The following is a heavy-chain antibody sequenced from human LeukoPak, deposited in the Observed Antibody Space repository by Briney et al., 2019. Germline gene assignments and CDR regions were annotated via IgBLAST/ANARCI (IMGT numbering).Heavy chain of an antibody. J-gene: IGHJ6*02. CDR2: VYHNGTP. CDR3: ATAPILRGEAGEQYKYGMDV. D-gene: IGHD1-1*01. V-gene: IGHV4-4*02. Sequence: PSETLSLTCAVSVGSISSGNWWSLVRQSPGKGLEWIGEVYHNGTPNYNPSLKSRVTISADTFKNHFSLKLTSVTAADTAVYYCATAPILRGEAGEQYKYGMDVWGQGTTVIVSS. CDR1: VGSISSGNW.